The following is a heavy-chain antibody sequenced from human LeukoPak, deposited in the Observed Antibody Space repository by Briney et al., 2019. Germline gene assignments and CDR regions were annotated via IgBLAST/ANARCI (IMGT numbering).Heavy chain of an antibody. J-gene: IGHJ6*02. Sequence: SETLSLTCIVSGVSISSISSNNYHWGWIRQPPGKGLEWIGSIYYSGSTYYNPSLKSRVTISVDTSKNQFSLKLSSVTAADTALYHCAREMGVVTAHGIDVWGQGTTVTVSS. V-gene: IGHV4-39*02. CDR1: GVSISSISSNNYH. D-gene: IGHD4-23*01. CDR3: AREMGVVTAHGIDV. CDR2: IYYSGST.